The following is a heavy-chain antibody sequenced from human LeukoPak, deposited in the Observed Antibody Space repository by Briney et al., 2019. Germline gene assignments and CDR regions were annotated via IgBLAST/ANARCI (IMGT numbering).Heavy chain of an antibody. CDR1: GFTFDDYG. D-gene: IGHD6-19*01. CDR3: ARCSGWAFKN. V-gene: IGHV3-20*04. CDR2: INWNGGSE. J-gene: IGHJ4*02. Sequence: GGSLRLPCAASGFTFDDYGMSWVRQAPGKGLEWVSGINWNGGSEGYADSVEGRFTISRDSAKNSLYLQMDSLRAEDTAIYYCARCSGWAFKNWGQGNLVTVSS.